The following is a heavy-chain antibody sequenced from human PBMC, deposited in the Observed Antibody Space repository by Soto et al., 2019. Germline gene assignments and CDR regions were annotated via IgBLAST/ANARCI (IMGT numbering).Heavy chain of an antibody. CDR3: ARQVPAAIRLGWFDP. V-gene: IGHV4-39*01. CDR2: IYYSGST. D-gene: IGHD2-2*02. J-gene: IGHJ5*02. CDR1: GGSISSGGYY. Sequence: SETLSLTCTVSGGSISSGGYYWSWIRQHPGKGLEWIGYIYYSGSTYYRPSLKSRVTISVDTSKNQFSLKLSSVTAADTAVYYCARQVPAAIRLGWFDPWGQGTLVTVSS.